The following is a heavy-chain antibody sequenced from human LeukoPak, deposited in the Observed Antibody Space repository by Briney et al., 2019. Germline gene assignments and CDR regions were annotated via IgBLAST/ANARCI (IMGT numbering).Heavy chain of an antibody. CDR2: IYHSGST. CDR3: ARDRYADYVSD. CDR1: GYSSSSSYY. D-gene: IGHD4-17*01. V-gene: IGHV4-38-2*02. J-gene: IGHJ4*02. Sequence: SETLSLTCAVSGYSSSSSYYWGWIRPPPGKGLEWIGNIYHSGSTYYNPSLKSRVTISVDTSKNQFSLKLSSVTAADTAVYYCARDRYADYVSDWGQGTLVTVSS.